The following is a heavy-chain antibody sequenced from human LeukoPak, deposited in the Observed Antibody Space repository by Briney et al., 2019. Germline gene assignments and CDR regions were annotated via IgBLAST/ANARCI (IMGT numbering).Heavy chain of an antibody. CDR2: ISAYNGNT. Sequence: GASVKVSCKASGYTFTGYYMHWVRQAPGQGLEWMGWISAYNGNTNYAQKLQGRVTMTTDTSTSTAYMELRSLRSDDTAVYYCARNDIVVVPASWFDPWGQGTLVTVSS. CDR1: GYTFTGYY. J-gene: IGHJ5*02. CDR3: ARNDIVVVPASWFDP. V-gene: IGHV1-18*04. D-gene: IGHD2-2*01.